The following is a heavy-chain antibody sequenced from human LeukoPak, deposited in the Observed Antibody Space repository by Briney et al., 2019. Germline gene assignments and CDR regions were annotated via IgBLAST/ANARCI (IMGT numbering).Heavy chain of an antibody. V-gene: IGHV3-33*01. Sequence: PGGSLRLSCAASGFTFSSYGMHWVRQAPGKGLEWVAVIWYDGSNKYYADSVKSRFTISRDNSKNTLYLQMNSLRAEDTAVYYCARDRSAVEGFDYWGQGTLVTVSS. J-gene: IGHJ4*02. D-gene: IGHD6-19*01. CDR3: ARDRSAVEGFDY. CDR2: IWYDGSNK. CDR1: GFTFSSYG.